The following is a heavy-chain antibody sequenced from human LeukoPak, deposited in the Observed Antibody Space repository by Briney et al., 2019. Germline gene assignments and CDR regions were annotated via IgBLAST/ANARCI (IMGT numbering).Heavy chain of an antibody. CDR3: ARDLGYCSGSTCYVGYFDY. D-gene: IGHD2-15*01. V-gene: IGHV3-66*01. Sequence: PGGSLRLSCAASGFTVSSNYMSWVRQAPGKGLEWVSLIYSDGSTYYADSVKGRFTISRDNSKNTLYLQMNSLRAEDTAVYYCARDLGYCSGSTCYVGYFDYWGQGTLVTVS. CDR1: GFTVSSNY. CDR2: IYSDGST. J-gene: IGHJ4*02.